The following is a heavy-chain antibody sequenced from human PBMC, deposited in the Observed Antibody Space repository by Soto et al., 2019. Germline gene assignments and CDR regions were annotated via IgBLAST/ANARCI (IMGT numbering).Heavy chain of an antibody. CDR2: ISGSSGST. Sequence: GGSLRLSCAASGFTFSSYAMSWVRQAPGKGLEWVSAISGSSGSTYYADSVKGRFTISRDNSKNTLYLQMNSLRAEDTAVYYCAKDLYSSSWYWYFDYWGQGTLVTVSS. V-gene: IGHV3-23*01. J-gene: IGHJ4*02. CDR3: AKDLYSSSWYWYFDY. D-gene: IGHD6-13*01. CDR1: GFTFSSYA.